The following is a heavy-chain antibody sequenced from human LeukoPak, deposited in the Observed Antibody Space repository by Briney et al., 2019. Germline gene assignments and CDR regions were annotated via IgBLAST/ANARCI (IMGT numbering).Heavy chain of an antibody. CDR3: AKRLQHRSLSVYFDN. CDR1: GFTFSNHG. J-gene: IGHJ4*02. CDR2: VSDSGSDT. Sequence: GGSLRLSCAASGFTFSNHGMSWVRQASGKGLEGVSAVSDSGSDTYYADSVKGRFTVSRDNSKHTLYLQMNSLRAEHTAVYYCAKRLQHRSLSVYFDNWGQETLVTVSS. D-gene: IGHD3-16*01. V-gene: IGHV3-23*01.